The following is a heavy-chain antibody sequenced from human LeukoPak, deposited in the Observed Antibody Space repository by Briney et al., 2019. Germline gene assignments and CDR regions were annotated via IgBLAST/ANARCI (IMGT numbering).Heavy chain of an antibody. CDR3: ARDRSSYYYDSSGYYDY. V-gene: IGHV3-30-3*01. Sequence: GGSLRLSCAASGFTFSSYAMHWVRQAPGKGLEWVAVISYDGSNKYYADSVKGRFTISRDNSKNTLYLQMSSLRAEDTAVYYCARDRSSYYYDSSGYYDYWGQGTLVTVSS. CDR2: ISYDGSNK. CDR1: GFTFSSYA. D-gene: IGHD3-22*01. J-gene: IGHJ4*02.